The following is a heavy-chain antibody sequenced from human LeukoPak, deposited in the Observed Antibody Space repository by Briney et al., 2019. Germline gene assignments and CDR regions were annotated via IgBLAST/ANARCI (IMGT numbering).Heavy chain of an antibody. CDR1: GYTFTSYA. J-gene: IGHJ4*02. V-gene: IGHV1-8*02. CDR2: MNPNSGNT. Sequence: ASVMVSCKASGYTFTSYAINWVRQATGQGLEWMGWMNPNSGNTGYAQKFQGRVTMTRNTSISTAYMELSRLRSEDTAVYYCARSIAARRGTDYWGQGTLVTVSS. D-gene: IGHD6-6*01. CDR3: ARSIAARRGTDY.